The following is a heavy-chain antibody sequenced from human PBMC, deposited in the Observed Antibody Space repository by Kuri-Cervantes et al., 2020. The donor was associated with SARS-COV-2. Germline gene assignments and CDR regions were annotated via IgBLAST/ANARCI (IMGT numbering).Heavy chain of an antibody. D-gene: IGHD4-23*01. CDR3: AKAFYGGNRGGVDY. CDR2: ISWNSGSI. Sequence: SLKISCAASGFTFDDYAMHWVRQAPGKGLEWVSGISWNSGSIGYADSVRGRFTISRDNAKNSLYLQMNSLRAEDTALYYCAKAFYGGNRGGVDYWGQGTLVTVSP. CDR1: GFTFDDYA. J-gene: IGHJ4*02. V-gene: IGHV3-9*01.